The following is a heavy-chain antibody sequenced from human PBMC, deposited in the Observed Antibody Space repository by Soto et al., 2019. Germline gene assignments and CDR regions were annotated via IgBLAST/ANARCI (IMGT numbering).Heavy chain of an antibody. Sequence: QVQLVQSGAEVKKPGSSVKVSCKASGGTFSSYAISWVRQAPGQVLEWMGGIIPIFGTANYAQKFQGRVTITADKSTSTAYMELSSLRSEDTAVYYCARDREGSSSWYASLQYYFDYWGQGTLVTVSS. D-gene: IGHD6-13*01. J-gene: IGHJ4*02. CDR2: IIPIFGTA. CDR1: GGTFSSYA. CDR3: ARDREGSSSWYASLQYYFDY. V-gene: IGHV1-69*06.